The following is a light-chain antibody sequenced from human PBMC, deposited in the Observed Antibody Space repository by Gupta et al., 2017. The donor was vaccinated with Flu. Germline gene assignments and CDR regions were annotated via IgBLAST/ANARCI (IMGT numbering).Light chain of an antibody. Sequence: VLTQSPGTLSLSTGARATLSCRASQTLTSSYVAWYQQKPGQSSKLLVFGASNRATGIPDRFSGGGSGTDFTLTISRLEPEDFAVYYCQQYDLSPKTFGQGTKVE. V-gene: IGKV3-20*01. CDR2: GAS. J-gene: IGKJ1*01. CDR3: QQYDLSPKT. CDR1: QTLTSSY.